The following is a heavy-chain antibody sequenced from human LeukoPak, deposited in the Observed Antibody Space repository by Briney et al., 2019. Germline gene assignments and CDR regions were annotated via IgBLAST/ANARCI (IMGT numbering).Heavy chain of an antibody. V-gene: IGHV3-7*03. CDR2: INQDGSES. D-gene: IGHD2-2*01. CDR1: GLTFGRYW. CDR3: VSRVFTAAACFASPFTCFAH. J-gene: IGHJ4*02. Sequence: GGSLRLSCAASGLTFGRYWLTWVRQAPGKGLEWVANINQDGSESNYVDSVKGRFTISRDNAKSSLYLQMDSLRDEDTAVYHCVSRVFTAAACFASPFTCFAHWGQGSLVTVS.